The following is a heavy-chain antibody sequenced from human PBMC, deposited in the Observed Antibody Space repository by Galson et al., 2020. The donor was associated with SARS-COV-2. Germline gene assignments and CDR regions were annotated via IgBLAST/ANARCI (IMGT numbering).Heavy chain of an antibody. CDR3: ARYLPVTSFYYYYYGMDV. Sequence: SETLSLTCAVYGGSFSGYYWSWIRQPPGKGLEWIGEINHSGSTNYNPSLKSRVTISVDTSKNQFSLKLSSVTAADTAVYYCARYLPVTSFYYYYYGMDVWGQGTTVTVSS. V-gene: IGHV4-34*01. CDR1: GGSFSGYY. CDR2: INHSGST. J-gene: IGHJ6*02. D-gene: IGHD4-4*01.